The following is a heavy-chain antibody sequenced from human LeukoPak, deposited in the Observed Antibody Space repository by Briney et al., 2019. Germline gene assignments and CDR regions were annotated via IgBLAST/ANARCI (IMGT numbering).Heavy chain of an antibody. V-gene: IGHV3-33*06. CDR2: LWFDGSIK. Sequence: GGSLRLSCAASGFTFSSYGMHWVRQAPGKRLEWVAVLWFDGSIKYYADSVKGRFTISRDNSKNTLYLQMNSLRAEDTAVYYCAKDSRLLRSLEYWGQGTLVTVSS. D-gene: IGHD3-22*01. J-gene: IGHJ4*02. CDR3: AKDSRLLRSLEY. CDR1: GFTFSSYG.